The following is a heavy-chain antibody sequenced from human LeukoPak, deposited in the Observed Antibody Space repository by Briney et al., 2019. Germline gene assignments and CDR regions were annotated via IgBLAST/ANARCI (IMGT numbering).Heavy chain of an antibody. V-gene: IGHV4-31*03. Sequence: SETLSLTCTVSGDSISSGGYYWSWIRQHPGKGLEWIGYIYYSGSTYYNPSLKSRVTISVDTSKNQFSLKLSSVTAADTAVYYCAREAVRGPNYFDYWGQGTLVTVSS. CDR1: GDSISSGGYY. CDR2: IYYSGST. J-gene: IGHJ4*02. D-gene: IGHD3-16*01. CDR3: AREAVRGPNYFDY.